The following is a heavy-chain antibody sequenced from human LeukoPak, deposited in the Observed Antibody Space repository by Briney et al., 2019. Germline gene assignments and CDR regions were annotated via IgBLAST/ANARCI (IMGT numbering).Heavy chain of an antibody. J-gene: IGHJ4*02. CDR1: EFIFSSYW. V-gene: IGHV3-7*03. CDR2: MKQDGSEK. Sequence: PGGSLRLSCAASEFIFSSYWMTWVRQAPGKGLDWVANMKQDGSEKNYVDSVKGRFTISRDNAKNSLYLQMNSLRAEDTAVYYCASGLELDYWGQGTLVTVSS. CDR3: ASGLELDY.